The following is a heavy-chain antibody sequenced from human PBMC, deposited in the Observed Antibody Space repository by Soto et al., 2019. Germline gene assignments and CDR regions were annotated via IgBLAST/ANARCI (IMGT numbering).Heavy chain of an antibody. CDR3: AADPGYSYGPPSPDYYYYGMDV. CDR2: IVVGSGNT. D-gene: IGHD5-18*01. J-gene: IGHJ6*02. Sequence: VASVKVSCKASGFTFTSSAVQWVRQARGQRLEWIGWIVVGSGNTNYAQKFQERVTITRDMSTSTAYMELSSLRSEDTAVYYCAADPGYSYGPPSPDYYYYGMDVWGQGTTVTVSS. V-gene: IGHV1-58*01. CDR1: GFTFTSSA.